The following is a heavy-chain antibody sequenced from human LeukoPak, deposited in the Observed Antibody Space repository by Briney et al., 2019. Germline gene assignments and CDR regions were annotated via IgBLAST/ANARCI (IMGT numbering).Heavy chain of an antibody. CDR3: AKGLDPLFDY. V-gene: IGHV3-23*01. CDR2: ISNSGGST. J-gene: IGHJ4*02. Sequence: GGSLRLSCAASGFTFSSYAMSWVRQAPGKGLEWVSAISNSGGSTYYADSVKGRFAISRDNSNNTLYLQMNSLRAEDTAVYYCAKGLDPLFDYWGQGSLVTVSS. CDR1: GFTFSSYA.